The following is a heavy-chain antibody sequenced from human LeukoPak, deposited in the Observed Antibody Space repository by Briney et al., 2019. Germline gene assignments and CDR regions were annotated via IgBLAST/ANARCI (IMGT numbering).Heavy chain of an antibody. D-gene: IGHD6-6*01. J-gene: IGHJ2*01. CDR1: GYTFTSYD. Sequence: ASVKVSCKASGYTFTSYDINWVRQATGQGLEWMGWMNPNSGNTGYAQKFQGRVTITRNTSISTAYMELSSLRSEDTAVYYCARGRKERIAARRYSWYFDLWGRGTLVTVSS. CDR2: MNPNSGNT. CDR3: ARGRKERIAARRYSWYFDL. V-gene: IGHV1-8*03.